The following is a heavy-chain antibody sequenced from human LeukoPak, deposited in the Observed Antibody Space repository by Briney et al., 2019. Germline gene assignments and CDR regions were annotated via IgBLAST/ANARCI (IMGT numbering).Heavy chain of an antibody. CDR2: SGSGGST. CDR3: ARAVVVYYGSGSYRFDP. CDR1: GFTFSSYA. J-gene: IGHJ5*02. D-gene: IGHD3-10*01. V-gene: IGHV3-23*01. Sequence: GGSLRLSCAASGFTFSSYAMSWVRQAPGKGLEWVSTSGSGGSTYYADSVKGRFTISRDNSKNTLYVQMNSLRSEDTAVYYCARAVVVYYGSGSYRFDPWGQGTLVTVSS.